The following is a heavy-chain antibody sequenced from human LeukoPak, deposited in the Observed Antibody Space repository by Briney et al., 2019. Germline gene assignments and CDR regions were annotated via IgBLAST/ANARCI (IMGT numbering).Heavy chain of an antibody. Sequence: GRSLRLSCAASGFTFSSYGIHWVRQAPGKGLEWVAVISYDGSNKYYADSVKGRFTISRDNSKNTLYLQMNSLRAEDTAVYYCAKVVQYSSSWYGSYYYGMDVWGKGTTVTVSS. J-gene: IGHJ6*04. CDR1: GFTFSSYG. D-gene: IGHD6-13*01. V-gene: IGHV3-30*18. CDR2: ISYDGSNK. CDR3: AKVVQYSSSWYGSYYYGMDV.